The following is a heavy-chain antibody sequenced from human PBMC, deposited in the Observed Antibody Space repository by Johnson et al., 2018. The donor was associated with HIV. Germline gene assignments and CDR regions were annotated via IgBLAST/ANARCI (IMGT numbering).Heavy chain of an antibody. CDR2: ISWNSDYF. J-gene: IGHJ3*02. CDR3: AKARVRYSSDVDALDI. V-gene: IGHV3-9*01. CDR1: GFTFDDYA. Sequence: VQLVESGGGLVQPGRSLRLSCAPSGFTFDDYAMHWVRQAPGTGLEWVSGISWNSDYFAYSASVRGRFTIARDNAKNSLHLQMNSLRAEDTAFYYCAKARVRYSSDVDALDIWGQGTMVTVSS. D-gene: IGHD6-19*01.